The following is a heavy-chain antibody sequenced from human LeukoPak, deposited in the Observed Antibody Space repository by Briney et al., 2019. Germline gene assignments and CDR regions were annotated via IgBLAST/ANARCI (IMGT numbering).Heavy chain of an antibody. V-gene: IGHV3-23*01. D-gene: IGHD3-10*01. Sequence: GGSLRLSCAASGFTFSSYAMSWVRQAPGKGLEWVSAISGSGGSTYYAGSVKGRFTISRDNSKNTLYLQMNSLRAEDTAVYYCARVGPLWFGELFTPLPYYYYYGMDVWGQGTTVTVSS. J-gene: IGHJ6*02. CDR2: ISGSGGST. CDR1: GFTFSSYA. CDR3: ARVGPLWFGELFTPLPYYYYYGMDV.